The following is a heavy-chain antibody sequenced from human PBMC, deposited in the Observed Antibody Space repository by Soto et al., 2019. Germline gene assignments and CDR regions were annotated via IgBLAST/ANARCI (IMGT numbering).Heavy chain of an antibody. D-gene: IGHD6-19*01. CDR2: ISSSGGTT. J-gene: IGHJ4*02. CDR1: GGSVSSNNYY. Sequence: ETLSLTCTVSGGSVSSNNYYWGWVRQSPGKGLEWVSTISSSGGTTYYADSVKGRFTISRDNSKNTLYLQVNSLRAEDTAVYYCAKGQRGAVTLLFFDYWGQGTLVTVSS. CDR3: AKGQRGAVTLLFFDY. V-gene: IGHV3-23*01.